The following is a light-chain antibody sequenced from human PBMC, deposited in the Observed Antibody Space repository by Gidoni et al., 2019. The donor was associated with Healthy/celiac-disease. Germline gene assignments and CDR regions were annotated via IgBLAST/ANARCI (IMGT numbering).Light chain of an antibody. CDR3: QQYGSSPPLT. CDR2: GAS. Sequence: EIVLTQSPGPMSLSPGERATLSCSASQSVSSSYLAWYQPKPGQAPRLLIYGASSRATGITDRFSGSGSGTDFTLTISRLEPEDFAVYYCQQYGSSPPLTFGQXTKVEIK. CDR1: QSVSSSY. V-gene: IGKV3-20*01. J-gene: IGKJ1*01.